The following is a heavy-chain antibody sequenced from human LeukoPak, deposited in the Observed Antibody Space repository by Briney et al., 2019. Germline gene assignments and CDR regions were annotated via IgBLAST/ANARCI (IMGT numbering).Heavy chain of an antibody. J-gene: IGHJ4*02. D-gene: IGHD3-3*01. V-gene: IGHV4-59*01. CDR1: GGSISSYY. CDR3: ESGCDFWSGYCY. CDR2: IYYSGST. Sequence: PSETLSLTCTVSGGSISSYYWSWIRQPPGKGLEWIGYIYYSGSTNYNPSLKSRVTISVDTSKNQFSLKLSSVTAADTAVYYCESGCDFWSGYCYWGQGTLVTVSS.